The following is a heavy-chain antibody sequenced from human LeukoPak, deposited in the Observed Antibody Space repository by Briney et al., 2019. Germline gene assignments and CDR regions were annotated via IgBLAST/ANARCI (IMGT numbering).Heavy chain of an antibody. J-gene: IGHJ3*02. Sequence: ASVTVSFTPSGYTFTAYYMHWVRQAPGHGLEWMGWINPNSGGTDYAQKFQGRVTMTTDTSTSTAYKELSRRRSDDTAVYYCARPITMTDAFDIWGQGTMVTVSS. V-gene: IGHV1-2*02. CDR3: ARPITMTDAFDI. CDR1: GYTFTAYY. CDR2: INPNSGGT. D-gene: IGHD3-22*01.